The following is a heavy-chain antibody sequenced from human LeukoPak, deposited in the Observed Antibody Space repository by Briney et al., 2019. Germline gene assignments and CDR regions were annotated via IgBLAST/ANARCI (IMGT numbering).Heavy chain of an antibody. D-gene: IGHD5-24*01. Sequence: GESLKISCKGSGYHFTSYWIGWVRPMPGKGLEWMGIIYPGDSDTRYSPSFQGQVTISADKSISTAYLQWSSLKASDTAMYYCARHCEMATTNDAFDIWGQGTMVTVSS. J-gene: IGHJ3*02. CDR3: ARHCEMATTNDAFDI. CDR1: GYHFTSYW. V-gene: IGHV5-51*01. CDR2: IYPGDSDT.